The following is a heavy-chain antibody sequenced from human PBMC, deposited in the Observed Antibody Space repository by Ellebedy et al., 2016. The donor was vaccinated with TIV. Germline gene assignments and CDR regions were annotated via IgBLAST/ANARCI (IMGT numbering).Heavy chain of an antibody. V-gene: IGHV3-23*01. CDR1: GFTFSPYA. D-gene: IGHD5-18*01. Sequence: GESLKIPCAAPGFTFSPYAMAWVRQAPGKGLEWVSGIVGSGAQKYADSVKGRFTISRDNSKRAVDLQMNSLRAEDTAVYFCAKDRTPGDGYWVFDNWGQGTLVSVSS. J-gene: IGHJ4*02. CDR2: IVGSGA. CDR3: AKDRTPGDGYWVFDN.